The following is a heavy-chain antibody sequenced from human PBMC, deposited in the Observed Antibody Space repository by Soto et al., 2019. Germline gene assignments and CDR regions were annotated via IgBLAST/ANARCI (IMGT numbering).Heavy chain of an antibody. V-gene: IGHV1-18*01. CDR2: ISLYSDGT. CDR1: GYTFSNYG. J-gene: IGHJ5*02. Sequence: QVQLVQSGGEVKRPGASVKVSCKTSGYTFSNYGITWVRQAPGQPLEWLGGISLYSDGTNYAQKFQGRVSMTTATSTTTAYMELRRLRSDDTAVYYCARVVPGAAAWFGPWGQGTLVTVSS. CDR3: ARVVPGAAAWFGP. D-gene: IGHD2-2*01.